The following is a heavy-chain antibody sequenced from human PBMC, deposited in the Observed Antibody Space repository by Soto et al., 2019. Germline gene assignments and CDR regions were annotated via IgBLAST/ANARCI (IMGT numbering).Heavy chain of an antibody. CDR1: GYTFTSYG. V-gene: IGHV1-18*01. Sequence: VKVSCKASGYTFTSYGISWVRQAPGQGLEWMGWISAYNGNTNYAQKLQGRVTMTTDTSTSTAYMELRSLRSDDTAVYYCARVPGPYDFWSGYSPFDPWGQGTLVTVSS. J-gene: IGHJ5*02. D-gene: IGHD3-3*01. CDR3: ARVPGPYDFWSGYSPFDP. CDR2: ISAYNGNT.